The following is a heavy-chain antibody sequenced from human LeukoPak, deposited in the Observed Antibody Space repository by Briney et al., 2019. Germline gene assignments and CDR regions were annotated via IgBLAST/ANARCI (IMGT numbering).Heavy chain of an antibody. CDR3: ARCPYDSSGYYPLNFDY. CDR2: IYYSGST. Sequence: PSQTLSLTCTVSGGSISSGDYYWSWIRQPPGKGLEWIGYIYYSGSTYYNPSLKSRVTKSVDTSKNQFSLKLSSVTAADTAVYYCARCPYDSSGYYPLNFDYWGQGTLVTVSS. J-gene: IGHJ4*02. V-gene: IGHV4-30-4*08. D-gene: IGHD3-22*01. CDR1: GGSISSGDYY.